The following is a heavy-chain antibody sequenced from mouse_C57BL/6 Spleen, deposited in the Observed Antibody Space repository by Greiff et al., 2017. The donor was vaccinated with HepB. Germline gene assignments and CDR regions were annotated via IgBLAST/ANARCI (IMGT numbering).Heavy chain of an antibody. J-gene: IGHJ1*03. CDR1: GYTFTSYW. D-gene: IGHD2-3*01. CDR2: IDPSDSYT. V-gene: IGHV1-50*01. Sequence: QVQLQQPGAELVKPGASVKLSCKASGYTFTSYWMQWVKQRPGQGLEWIGEIDPSDSYTNYNQKFKGKATLTVDKSSSTAYMQLSSLTSEDSAVYYCARSSPYDGYYEGYFDVWGTGTTVTVSS. CDR3: ARSSPYDGYYEGYFDV.